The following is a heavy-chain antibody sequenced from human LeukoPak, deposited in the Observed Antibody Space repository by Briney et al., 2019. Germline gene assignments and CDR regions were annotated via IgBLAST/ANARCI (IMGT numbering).Heavy chain of an antibody. D-gene: IGHD6-25*01. J-gene: IGHJ4*02. CDR2: IRQNGSEK. Sequence: PGGSLRLSCVGSGFTFSSHWMSWVRQVPGKGLEWVANIRQNGSEKYYMASVKGRFTISRDNAKNSLYLQMNSLRVDDTALYYCARALGGPNDYWGQGTLVTASS. V-gene: IGHV3-7*01. CDR1: GFTFSSHW. CDR3: ARALGGPNDY.